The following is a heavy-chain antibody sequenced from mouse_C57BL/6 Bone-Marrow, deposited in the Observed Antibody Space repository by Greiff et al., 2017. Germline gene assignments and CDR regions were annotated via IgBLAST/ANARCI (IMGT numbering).Heavy chain of an antibody. Sequence: EVKLVESGPGMVKPSQSLSLTCTVTGYSITSGYDWHWIRHFPGNKLEWMGYISYSGSTNYNPSLKSRISITHDTSKNHFFLKLNSVTTEDTATYYCAREGYYYGSYYAMDYWGQGTSVTVSS. CDR1: GYSITSGYD. J-gene: IGHJ4*01. CDR2: ISYSGST. CDR3: AREGYYYGSYYAMDY. D-gene: IGHD1-1*01. V-gene: IGHV3-1*01.